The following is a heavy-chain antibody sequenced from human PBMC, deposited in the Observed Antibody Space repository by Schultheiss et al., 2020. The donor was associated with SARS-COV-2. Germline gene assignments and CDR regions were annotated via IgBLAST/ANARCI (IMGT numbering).Heavy chain of an antibody. CDR3: ARSPPYCTNGVCYGYYYYGMDV. Sequence: GGSLRLSCAASGFTFDDYGMSWVRQAPGKGLEWVSGINWNGGSTGYADSVKGRFTISRDNAKNSLYLQMNSLRAEDTALYHCARSPPYCTNGVCYGYYYYGMDVWGQGTTVTVSS. D-gene: IGHD2-8*01. V-gene: IGHV3-20*01. CDR1: GFTFDDYG. CDR2: INWNGGST. J-gene: IGHJ6*02.